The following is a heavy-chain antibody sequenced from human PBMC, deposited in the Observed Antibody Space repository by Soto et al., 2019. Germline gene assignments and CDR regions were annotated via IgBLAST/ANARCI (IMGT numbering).Heavy chain of an antibody. CDR1: GGSIGSRDYY. J-gene: IGHJ6*02. CDR3: ARDKGGAALKGSGMDV. V-gene: IGHV4-31*02. D-gene: IGHD3-10*01. CDR2: IYYNGNT. Sequence: QVQVQESGPGLVKPSQTLSLKCSVSGGSIGSRDYYWSWIRQHPEKGLEWIGSIYYNGNTDYNPSLXGXPXMXXATSMNEFSLKLTSVTAADTAVYYCARDKGGAALKGSGMDVWGQGTTVTVS.